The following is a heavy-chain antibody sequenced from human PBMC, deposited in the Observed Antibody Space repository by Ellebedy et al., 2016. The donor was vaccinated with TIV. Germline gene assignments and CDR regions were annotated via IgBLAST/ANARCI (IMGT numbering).Heavy chain of an antibody. D-gene: IGHD2-2*02. CDR1: GYTIRNGYY. J-gene: IGHJ4*02. V-gene: IGHV4-38-2*02. Sequence: ESLKISCSVSGYTIRNGYYWGWIRQPPGKGLEWIGSIYFSGSTYYNPSLKSRVTISVDTAKNQFSLNLHSVTAADTAVYYCARDLGPYCSSTNCYTGVDYWGQGALVIVSS. CDR2: IYFSGST. CDR3: ARDLGPYCSSTNCYTGVDY.